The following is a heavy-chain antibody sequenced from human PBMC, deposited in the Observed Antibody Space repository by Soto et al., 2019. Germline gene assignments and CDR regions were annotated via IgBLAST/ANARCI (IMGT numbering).Heavy chain of an antibody. CDR2: ISSYGADT. CDR1: GFTFNSCA. CDR3: VKEGYMRSDWYGQFDY. D-gene: IGHD6-19*01. V-gene: IGHV3-64D*06. Sequence: VGSLRLSCSASGFTFNSCAMHWVRQAPGKGLEFVSAISSYGADTYYADSVKGRFAISRDNSKNTLYLQMSSLRAEDTALYYCVKEGYMRSDWYGQFDYWGQGALVTVSS. J-gene: IGHJ4*02.